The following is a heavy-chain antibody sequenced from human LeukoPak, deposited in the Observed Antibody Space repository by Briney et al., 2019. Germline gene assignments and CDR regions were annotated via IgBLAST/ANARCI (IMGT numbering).Heavy chain of an antibody. CDR3: ARAYCSSITCFE. D-gene: IGHD2-2*01. V-gene: IGHV3-48*01. CDR2: ISSSSSTI. CDR1: GFTFSSYS. J-gene: IGHJ4*02. Sequence: GGSLRLSCAASGFTFSSYSMNWVRQAPGKGLEWVSYISSSSSTIYYADSVKGRFTIPRDNAKNSLYLQMDSLRADDTAVYYCARAYCSSITCFEWGQGTLVTVSS.